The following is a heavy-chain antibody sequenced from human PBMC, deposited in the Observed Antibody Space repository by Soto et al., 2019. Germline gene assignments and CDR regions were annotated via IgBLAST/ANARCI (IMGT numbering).Heavy chain of an antibody. CDR1: GGPISSGDSY. Sequence: PSESRSLTRIVSGGPISSGDSYWRWIRQPPGKGREWIGYIYYSGSTYYNPSLKSRVTISVDTSKNQFSLKLSSVTAADTAVYYCARPTLYYYYGTDVWGQGTLVRVSS. CDR3: ARPTLYYYYGTDV. D-gene: IGHD1-26*01. J-gene: IGHJ6*01. CDR2: IYYSGST. V-gene: IGHV4-30-4*01.